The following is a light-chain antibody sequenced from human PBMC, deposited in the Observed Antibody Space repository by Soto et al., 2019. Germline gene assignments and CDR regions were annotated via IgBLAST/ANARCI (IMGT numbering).Light chain of an antibody. Sequence: EIVLSQSPATLSLSPGERATLSCRASQSVSSYLAWYQHIPGQAPRLLIYDASKSATGIPARFSGSGSGTDFTLTISSLEPEDFAVYYCQQRSNWPPTWTFGQGTKVEVK. CDR2: DAS. V-gene: IGKV3-11*01. CDR3: QQRSNWPPTWT. J-gene: IGKJ1*01. CDR1: QSVSSY.